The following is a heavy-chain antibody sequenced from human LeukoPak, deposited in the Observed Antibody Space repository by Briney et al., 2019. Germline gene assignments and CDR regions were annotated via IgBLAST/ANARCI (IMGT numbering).Heavy chain of an antibody. D-gene: IGHD1-26*01. V-gene: IGHV1-8*03. CDR1: GYTFTSYD. Sequence: GASVKVSCKASGYTFTSYDMNWVRQATGQGLEWMGWMNPNSGNTGYVQKFQGRVTITRNTAISTAYMELSSLRSEDTAVYYCARAEVGATADAFDIWGQGTMVTVSS. J-gene: IGHJ3*02. CDR2: MNPNSGNT. CDR3: ARAEVGATADAFDI.